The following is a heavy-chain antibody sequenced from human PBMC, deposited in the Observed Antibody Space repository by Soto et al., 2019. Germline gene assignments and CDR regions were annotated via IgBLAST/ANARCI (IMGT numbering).Heavy chain of an antibody. CDR1: GFTLSIYS. V-gene: IGHV3-48*01. CDR3: ARVSKSVSDY. Sequence: PGGSLRLSCAASGFTLSIYSMNWVRQAPGKGLEWVSYISSSSSTIYYADSVKGRFTISRDNAKNSLYLQMNSLRAEDTAVYYCARVSKSVSDYWGQGTLVTVSS. CDR2: ISSSSSTI. J-gene: IGHJ4*02.